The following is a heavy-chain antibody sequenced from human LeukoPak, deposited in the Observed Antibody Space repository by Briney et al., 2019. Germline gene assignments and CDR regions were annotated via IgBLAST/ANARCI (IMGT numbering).Heavy chain of an antibody. D-gene: IGHD6-19*01. CDR3: ARAGWYELPRYVFDI. J-gene: IGHJ3*02. Sequence: GASVKVSCKASGYTFTSYGISWVRQAPGQGLEWMGWISAYNGYTNYAQKLQGRVTITTDTSTSTAYMELRSLRSDDTAVYYCARAGWYELPRYVFDIWGQGTMVTVSS. CDR1: GYTFTSYG. CDR2: ISAYNGYT. V-gene: IGHV1-18*01.